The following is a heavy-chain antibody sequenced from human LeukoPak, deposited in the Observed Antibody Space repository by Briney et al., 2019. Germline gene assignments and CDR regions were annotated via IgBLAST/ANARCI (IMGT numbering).Heavy chain of an antibody. Sequence: ASVKVSCKASGSTFSDYHINWVRQASGQGPEWMGWINPKSGDASYNQAFQGRVTMTRDTSISTAYMELRSLRSDDTAVYYCARDFPPPYGSGSLPSMGDAFDIWGQGTMVTVSS. J-gene: IGHJ3*02. V-gene: IGHV1-2*02. CDR2: INPKSGDA. D-gene: IGHD3-10*01. CDR3: ARDFPPPYGSGSLPSMGDAFDI. CDR1: GSTFSDYH.